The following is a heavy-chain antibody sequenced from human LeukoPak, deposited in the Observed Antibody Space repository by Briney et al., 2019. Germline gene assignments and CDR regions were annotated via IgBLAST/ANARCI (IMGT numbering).Heavy chain of an antibody. D-gene: IGHD1-26*01. CDR3: ARDSPISGSYYGGLGY. CDR2: INPSGGST. Sequence: GASVKVSCKASGYIFSSYYMHWVRQAPGQGLEWMGIINPSGGSTSYAQKFQGRVTMTRDTSTNTVYMELSSLRSEDTAVYYCARDSPISGSYYGGLGYWGQGTLVTVSS. V-gene: IGHV1-46*01. J-gene: IGHJ4*02. CDR1: GYIFSSYY.